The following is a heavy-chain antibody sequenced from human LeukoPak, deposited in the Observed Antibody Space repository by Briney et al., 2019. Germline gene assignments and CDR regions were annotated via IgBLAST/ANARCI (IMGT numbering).Heavy chain of an antibody. J-gene: IGHJ5*02. CDR1: GFTFSSYG. CDR3: AKYRKDWNYEGIWFDP. V-gene: IGHV3-30*02. Sequence: GGSLRLSCAASGFTFSSYGMHWVRQAPGKGLEWVAFIRYDGSNKYYADSVKGRFTISRDNSKNTLYLQMNSLRAEDTAVYYCAKYRKDWNYEGIWFDPWGQGTLVTVSS. D-gene: IGHD1-7*01. CDR2: IRYDGSNK.